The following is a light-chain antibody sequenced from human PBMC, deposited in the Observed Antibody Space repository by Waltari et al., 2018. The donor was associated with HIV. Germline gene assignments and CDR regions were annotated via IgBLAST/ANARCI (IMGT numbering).Light chain of an antibody. CDR2: DVS. V-gene: IGLV2-14*03. J-gene: IGLJ1*01. CDR1: SLGGGRNS. Sequence: SLGGGRNSIHRYQPPPGKAPKLIIYDVSNRPSGVSKRVSGSQSRNSASLIISALLPADESDYYCKVSTSRTTPCVVGSGPKLTVL. CDR3: KVSTSRTTPCV.